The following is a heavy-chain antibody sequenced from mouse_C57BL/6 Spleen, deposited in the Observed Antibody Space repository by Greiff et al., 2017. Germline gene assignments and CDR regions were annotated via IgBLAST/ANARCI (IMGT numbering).Heavy chain of an antibody. CDR3: ARADYYGSSYSYWYFDV. Sequence: VQLQQSGAELVRPGTSVKMSCKASGYTFTNYWIGWAKQRPGHGLEWIGDIYPGGGYTNYNEKFKGKATLTADKSSSTAYMQLSSLTSEDSAIYYCARADYYGSSYSYWYFDVWGTGTTVTVSS. J-gene: IGHJ1*03. D-gene: IGHD1-1*01. CDR2: IYPGGGYT. CDR1: GYTFTNYW. V-gene: IGHV1-63*01.